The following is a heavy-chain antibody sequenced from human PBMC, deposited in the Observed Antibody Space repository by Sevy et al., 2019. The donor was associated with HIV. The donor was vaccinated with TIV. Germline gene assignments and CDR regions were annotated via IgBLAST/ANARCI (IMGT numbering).Heavy chain of an antibody. J-gene: IGHJ4*02. CDR1: RFSFSSYG. V-gene: IGHV3-33*01. D-gene: IGHD3-10*01. CDR3: ARDPSGSYYNSYYFDY. Sequence: GGSLRLSCAASRFSFSSYGMHWVRQAPGKGLEWVAVIWYDGSNKYYAESVKGRFTVSRDNSKNTLYLQMNSLRAEDTAVYYCARDPSGSYYNSYYFDYWGQGTLVTVSS. CDR2: IWYDGSNK.